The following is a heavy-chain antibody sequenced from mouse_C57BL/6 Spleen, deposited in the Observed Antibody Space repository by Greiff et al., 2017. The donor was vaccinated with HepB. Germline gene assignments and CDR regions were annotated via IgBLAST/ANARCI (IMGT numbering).Heavy chain of an antibody. Sequence: QVQLKQSGAELVRPGTSVKMSCKASGYTFTNYWIGWAKQRPGHGLEWIGDIYTGGGYTNYNEKFKGKATLTADKSSRTAYMQFSSLTSEDSAIYYCARSDYGSHYYTMDYWGQGASVTVSS. CDR3: ARSDYGSHYYTMDY. J-gene: IGHJ4*01. CDR2: IYTGGGYT. CDR1: GYTFTNYW. D-gene: IGHD1-1*01. V-gene: IGHV1-63*01.